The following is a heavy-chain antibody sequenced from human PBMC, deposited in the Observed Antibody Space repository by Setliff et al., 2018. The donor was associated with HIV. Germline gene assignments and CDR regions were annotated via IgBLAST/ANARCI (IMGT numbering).Heavy chain of an antibody. V-gene: IGHV1-2*06. D-gene: IGHD3-22*01. CDR2: INPNSGGT. J-gene: IGHJ6*02. Sequence: ASVKVSCKASGYTFTGYYLHWVRQAPGQGLEWMGRINPNSGGTNHAQKFQGRVTMIRDTSISTAYMELSRLRFDDTAVYYCARGFRDNSGYYYYGMDVWGPGTTVTVSS. CDR1: GYTFTGYY. CDR3: ARGFRDNSGYYYYGMDV.